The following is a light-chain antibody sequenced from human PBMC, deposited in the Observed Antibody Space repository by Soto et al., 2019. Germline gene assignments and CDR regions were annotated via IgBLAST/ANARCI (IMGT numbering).Light chain of an antibody. J-gene: IGKJ1*01. V-gene: IGKV1-39*01. CDR1: QSISRY. CDR2: GAN. Sequence: DIQLTQSPSSLSASVGDRITITCRSSQSISRYLNWYQQRPGTAPKVLIFGANSLQSGVPSRFSGSGSRTEFTLTIRSLQPEDFATYYCQQNYGTPRTYGQGTKVDI. CDR3: QQNYGTPRT.